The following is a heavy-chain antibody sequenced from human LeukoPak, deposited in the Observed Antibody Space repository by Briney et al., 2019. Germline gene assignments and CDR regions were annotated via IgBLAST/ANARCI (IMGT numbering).Heavy chain of an antibody. Sequence: SETLSLTCTVSGTSISSSYWSWIRQPPGKGLEWICYIYYTGSTNYNPSLKSRVTISFDTSKNQFSLKLISVTAADTAVFYCAKLASGGYYHHFDYWGQGALVTVSS. V-gene: IGHV4-59*01. CDR3: AKLASGGYYHHFDY. CDR2: IYYTGST. CDR1: GTSISSSY. J-gene: IGHJ4*02. D-gene: IGHD3-22*01.